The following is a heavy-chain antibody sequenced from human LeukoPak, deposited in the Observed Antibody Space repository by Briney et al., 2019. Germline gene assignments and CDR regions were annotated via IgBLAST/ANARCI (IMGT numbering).Heavy chain of an antibody. D-gene: IGHD4-11*01. J-gene: IGHJ5*02. Sequence: KISCKGSGYSFTSYWIGWVRQMPGKGLEWMGGIIPIFGTANYAQKFQGRVTITADESTSTAYMELSSLRSEDTAVYYCARRMTTVTTEGDWFDPWGQGTLVTVSS. CDR1: GYSFTSYW. CDR3: ARRMTTVTTEGDWFDP. V-gene: IGHV1-69*01. CDR2: IIPIFGTA.